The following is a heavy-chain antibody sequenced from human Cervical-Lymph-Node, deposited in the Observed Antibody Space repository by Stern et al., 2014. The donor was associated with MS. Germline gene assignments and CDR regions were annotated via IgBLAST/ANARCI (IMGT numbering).Heavy chain of an antibody. CDR3: ASGGYHYGSGPDY. CDR1: GDTFKNKA. V-gene: IGHV1-69*06. D-gene: IGHD3-10*01. J-gene: IGHJ4*02. Sequence: QVQLGQSGAEVKKPGSSVKVSCKASGDTFKNKAITWVRQVPGQGLEWIGRMIPSIGSTNYIPKLKDRFRVTADRAATTAHMELSNLKSDDTAVYYCASGGYHYGSGPDYWGQGTLVIVSS. CDR2: MIPSIGST.